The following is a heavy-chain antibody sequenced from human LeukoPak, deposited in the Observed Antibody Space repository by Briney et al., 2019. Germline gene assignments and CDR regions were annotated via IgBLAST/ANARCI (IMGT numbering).Heavy chain of an antibody. CDR2: IYHSGST. V-gene: IGHV4-38-2*01. Sequence: SEALSLTCAVSGYSISSGYYWGWIRQPPGKGLEWIGSIYHSGSTYYNPSLKSRVTISVDTSKNQFSLKLSSVTAADTAVYYCARHDLALPYYYDFDYWGQGTLVTVSS. CDR1: GYSISSGYY. D-gene: IGHD1-26*01. CDR3: ARHDLALPYYYDFDY. J-gene: IGHJ4*02.